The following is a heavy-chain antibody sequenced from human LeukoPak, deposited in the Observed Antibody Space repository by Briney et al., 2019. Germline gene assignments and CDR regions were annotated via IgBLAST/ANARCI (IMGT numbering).Heavy chain of an antibody. Sequence: GGSLRLSCAASGFTFSSYAMSWVRQAPGKGLEWVSAISGSGGSTYYADSVKGRFTISRDNSKNSLYLQMNSLRAEDTAVYYCARIWDGYSGSDYWGQGTLVTVSS. V-gene: IGHV3-23*01. J-gene: IGHJ4*02. CDR2: ISGSGGST. CDR3: ARIWDGYSGSDY. CDR1: GFTFSSYA. D-gene: IGHD1-26*01.